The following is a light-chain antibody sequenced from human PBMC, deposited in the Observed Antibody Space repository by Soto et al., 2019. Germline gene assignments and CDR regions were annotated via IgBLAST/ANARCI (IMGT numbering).Light chain of an antibody. Sequence: DIQMTQSPSTLSGSVGDRVTITCRASQTISSWLAWYQQKPGKAPKSLIYKAFTLKSGVPSRFSGSGSGTEFTLTISSLQPDDFATYYCQHYNSYSEAFGQGTKVDI. CDR2: KAF. J-gene: IGKJ1*01. CDR1: QTISSW. CDR3: QHYNSYSEA. V-gene: IGKV1-5*03.